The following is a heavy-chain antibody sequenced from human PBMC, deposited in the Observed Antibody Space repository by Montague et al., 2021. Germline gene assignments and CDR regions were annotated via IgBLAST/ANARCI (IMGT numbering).Heavy chain of an antibody. CDR2: IKHSGNT. Sequence: SETLSLTCAVYGGSFSGYYWTWIRQSPGKGLEWIGEIKHSGNTNYNPSLKSRVNLSVDTSKNQFSLKLTSVTAADTAVYYCARGPLLLQRFFENVYSGNWHLDVWGRGTLVAVSS. V-gene: IGHV4-34*01. CDR1: GGSFSGYY. CDR3: ARGPLLLQRFFENVYSGNWHLDV. D-gene: IGHD3-3*01. J-gene: IGHJ2*01.